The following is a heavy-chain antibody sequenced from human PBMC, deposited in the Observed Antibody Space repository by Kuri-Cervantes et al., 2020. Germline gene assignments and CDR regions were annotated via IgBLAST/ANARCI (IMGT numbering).Heavy chain of an antibody. CDR1: GYTFTSYG. Sequence: ASVKVSCKASGYTFTSYGISWVRQAPGQGLEWMGWISAYNGNTNYALKLQGRVTMTTDTSTSTAYMELRSLRSDDTAVYYCARAFVIYCSSTSCYHPSAYYYYYGMDVWGQGTTVTVSS. J-gene: IGHJ6*02. V-gene: IGHV1-18*01. CDR3: ARAFVIYCSSTSCYHPSAYYYYYGMDV. CDR2: ISAYNGNT. D-gene: IGHD2-2*01.